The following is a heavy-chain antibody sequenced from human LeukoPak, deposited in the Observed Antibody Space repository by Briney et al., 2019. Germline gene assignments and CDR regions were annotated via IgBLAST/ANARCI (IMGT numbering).Heavy chain of an antibody. Sequence: GASVKVSCKVSGYTLTELSMHWVRQAPGKGLEWMGGFDPEDGETIYAQKFQGRVTMTEDTSTDTAYMELSSLRSEDTAVYYCARDSHDSSGYYWGGDYWGQGTLVTVSS. CDR2: FDPEDGET. J-gene: IGHJ4*02. V-gene: IGHV1-24*01. D-gene: IGHD3-22*01. CDR1: GYTLTELS. CDR3: ARDSHDSSGYYWGGDY.